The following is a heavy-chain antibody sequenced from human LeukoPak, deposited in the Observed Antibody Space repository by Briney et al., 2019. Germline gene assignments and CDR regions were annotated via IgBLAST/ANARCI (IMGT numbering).Heavy chain of an antibody. D-gene: IGHD3-22*01. CDR1: GFTFSSYA. Sequence: GGSLRLSCAASGFTFSSYAMSWVRQAPGKGLEWVSAISGSGGSTYYADSVKGRFTISRDNSKNTLYLQMNSLRAEDTAVYYCARLTRRDSSPHYWGQGTLVTVSS. CDR2: ISGSGGST. CDR3: ARLTRRDSSPHY. J-gene: IGHJ4*02. V-gene: IGHV3-23*01.